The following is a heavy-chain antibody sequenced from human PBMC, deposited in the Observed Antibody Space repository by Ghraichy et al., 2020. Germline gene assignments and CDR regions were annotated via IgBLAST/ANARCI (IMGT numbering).Heavy chain of an antibody. D-gene: IGHD2-15*01. CDR1: GFTFSSYS. CDR3: ARCGGGIVVVVAANDY. V-gene: IGHV3-48*02. Sequence: GSLRLSCAASGFTFSSYSMNWVRQAPGKGLEWVSYISSSSSTIYYADSVKGRFTISRDNAKNSLYLQMNSLRDEDTAVYYCARCGGGIVVVVAANDYWGQGTLVTVSS. CDR2: ISSSSSTI. J-gene: IGHJ4*02.